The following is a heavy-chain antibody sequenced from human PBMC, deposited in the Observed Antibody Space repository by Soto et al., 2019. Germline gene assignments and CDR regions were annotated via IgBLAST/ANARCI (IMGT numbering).Heavy chain of an antibody. CDR3: ATDFWSGPNWFDP. V-gene: IGHV3-21*01. CDR2: ISSSSSYI. D-gene: IGHD3-3*01. Sequence: PGGSLRLSCAASGFTFSSYSMNWVRQAPGKGLEWVSSISSSSSYIYYADSVKGRFTISRDNAKNSLYLQMNSLRAEDTAVYYCATDFWSGPNWFDPWGQGTLLTVSS. J-gene: IGHJ5*02. CDR1: GFTFSSYS.